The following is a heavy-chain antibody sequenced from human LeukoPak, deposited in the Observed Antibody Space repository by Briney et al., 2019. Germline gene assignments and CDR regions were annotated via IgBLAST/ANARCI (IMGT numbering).Heavy chain of an antibody. D-gene: IGHD6-19*01. CDR2: TFYSGST. J-gene: IGHJ4*02. V-gene: IGHV4-39*01. CDR3: VRHHLSYSSGWYG. Sequence: PSETLSLTCSVSGGSISSSDFYWGWIRQPPGKGLEWIGSTFYSGSTNYNPSLKSRVTISVDTSKNQFFLKVTSVTAADTAVYYCVRHHLSYSSGWYGWGQGTLVTVSS. CDR1: GGSISSSDFY.